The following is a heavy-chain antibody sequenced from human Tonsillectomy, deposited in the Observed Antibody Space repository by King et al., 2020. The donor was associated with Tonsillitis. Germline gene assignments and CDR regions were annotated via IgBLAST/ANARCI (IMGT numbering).Heavy chain of an antibody. CDR1: GGSITSYY. CDR3: ACFWLDPGTYDYDSNTYPNDAFDI. CDR2: IYYSGST. Sequence: VQLQESGPGLVKPSETLSLTCTVSGGSITSYYWSWIRQPPGKGLEWIGYIYYSGSTNYNPSLTSRVTISIDTSKNQFSLKLSSVTAADTAVYYCACFWLDPGTYDYDSNTYPNDAFDIWGQGTMVTVSS. V-gene: IGHV4-59*08. J-gene: IGHJ3*02. D-gene: IGHD3-22*01.